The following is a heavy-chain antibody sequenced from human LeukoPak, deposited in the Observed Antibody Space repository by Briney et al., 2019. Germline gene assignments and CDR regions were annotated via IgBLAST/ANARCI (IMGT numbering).Heavy chain of an antibody. J-gene: IGHJ5*02. Sequence: GGSLRLSCAASGFTFSSYAMHWVRQAPGKGPEWVAVISNDGGTTFYADSVKGRFTISRDNSKNTLHLQMNSLRAGDTAVYYCARGTGITMIVVDLMGGLAPWGQGTLVTVSS. CDR1: GFTFSSYA. V-gene: IGHV3-30*04. D-gene: IGHD3-22*01. CDR3: ARGTGITMIVVDLMGGLAP. CDR2: ISNDGGTT.